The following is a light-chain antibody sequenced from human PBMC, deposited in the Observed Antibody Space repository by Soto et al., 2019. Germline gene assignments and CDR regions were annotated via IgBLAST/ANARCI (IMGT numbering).Light chain of an antibody. CDR2: AGS. V-gene: IGKV1-39*01. J-gene: IGKJ1*01. CDR3: QKSYSSPRT. Sequence: DIQMTQSPSSLYASIGDRVTITCRASQSISTYLSWYQKKAGKAPKLLISAGSTLRDGVPPRFSGSGSGTDFTLTISSLQPEDFAVYYCQKSYSSPRTFGQGTKVEIK. CDR1: QSISTY.